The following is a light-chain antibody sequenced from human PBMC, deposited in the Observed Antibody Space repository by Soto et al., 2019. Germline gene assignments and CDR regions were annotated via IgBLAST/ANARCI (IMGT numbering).Light chain of an antibody. CDR1: QSIGTW. CDR2: KAS. Sequence: DIHMTQSPSTLSASVGDRVTITCRASQSIGTWLAWFQQKPGKAPKVLISKASTLESGAPSRFSGSGSGTEFTLTISSLQPDVFATYFCQQYNSDFSWTFGQGTKVEIK. V-gene: IGKV1-5*03. J-gene: IGKJ1*01. CDR3: QQYNSDFSWT.